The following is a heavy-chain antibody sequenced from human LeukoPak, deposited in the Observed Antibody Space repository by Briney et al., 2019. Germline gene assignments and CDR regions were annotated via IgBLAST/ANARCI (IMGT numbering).Heavy chain of an antibody. D-gene: IGHD6-13*01. CDR3: AKDVEQQPGDY. V-gene: IGHV3-30*18. J-gene: IGHJ4*02. CDR2: ISCDGSNK. Sequence: PAGRSLRLSCAASGFTFSSYGMHWVRQAPGKGLEWVAVISCDGSNKYYADSVKGRFTISRDNSKNTLYLQMNSLRAEDTAVYYCAKDVEQQPGDYWGQGTLATVSS. CDR1: GFTFSSYG.